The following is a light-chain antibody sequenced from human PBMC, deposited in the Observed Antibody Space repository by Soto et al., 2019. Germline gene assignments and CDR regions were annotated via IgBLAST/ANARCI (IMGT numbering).Light chain of an antibody. CDR2: EIN. CDR1: SSDVGAYDY. CDR3: SSYRSIGTLV. Sequence: QSALTQPPSASGSPGQSVTISCTGTSSDVGAYDYVSWYQQHPGKAPKLMIYEINKRPSGVPDRFSGSKSGNTASLTVSGLQAEDEADYYCSSYRSIGTLVFGTGTKLTVL. V-gene: IGLV2-8*01. J-gene: IGLJ1*01.